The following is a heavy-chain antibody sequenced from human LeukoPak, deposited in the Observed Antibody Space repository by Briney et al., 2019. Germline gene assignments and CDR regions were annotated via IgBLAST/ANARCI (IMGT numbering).Heavy chain of an antibody. J-gene: IGHJ4*02. CDR3: ARHGGSYYDY. CDR2: INHSGSS. Sequence: PSETLSLTCAVYGGSFSGYYWSWIRQPPGKGLEWIGEINHSGSSNYNPSLKSRVTISVDTSKNQFSLKLSSVTAADTAVYYCARHGGSYYDYWGQGTLVTVSS. D-gene: IGHD1-26*01. V-gene: IGHV4-34*01. CDR1: GGSFSGYY.